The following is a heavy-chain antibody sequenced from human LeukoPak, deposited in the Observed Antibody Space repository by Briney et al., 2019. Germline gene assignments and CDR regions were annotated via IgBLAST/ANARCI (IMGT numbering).Heavy chain of an antibody. D-gene: IGHD7-27*01. CDR1: GYSISSGYY. V-gene: IGHV4-38-2*01. J-gene: IGHJ3*02. Sequence: PSETLSLTCAVSGYSISSGYYWGWIRQPPGKGLEGIGGIYHSGSTYYNPSLKSRVTISVDTSKNQFSLKLSSVTAADTAVYYCARLLTGDAFDIWGQGTMVTVSS. CDR2: IYHSGST. CDR3: ARLLTGDAFDI.